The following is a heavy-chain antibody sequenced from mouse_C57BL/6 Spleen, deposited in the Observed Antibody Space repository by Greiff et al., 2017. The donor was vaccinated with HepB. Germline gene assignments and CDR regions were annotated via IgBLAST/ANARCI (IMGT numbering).Heavy chain of an antibody. D-gene: IGHD2-3*01. Sequence: QVQLKQSGPELVKPGASVKISCKASGYAFSSSWMNWVKQRPGKGLEWIGRIYPGDGDTNYNGKFKGKATLTADKSSSTAYMQLSSLTSEDSAVYFCARRDGYYGYFDVWGTGTTVTVSS. CDR1: GYAFSSSW. J-gene: IGHJ1*03. V-gene: IGHV1-82*01. CDR2: IYPGDGDT. CDR3: ARRDGYYGYFDV.